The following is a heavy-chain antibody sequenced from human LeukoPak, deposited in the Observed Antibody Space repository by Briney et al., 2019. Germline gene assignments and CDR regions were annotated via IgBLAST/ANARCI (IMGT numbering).Heavy chain of an antibody. J-gene: IGHJ3*02. V-gene: IGHV4-61*02. D-gene: IGHD5-24*01. CDR1: GGSISSGSYY. CDR2: IYTTGST. Sequence: PSETLSLTCTVSGGSISSGSYYWRWIRLPAGKGLEWIGRIYTTGSTNYNPSLKSRVTILVDTSKNQFSLKLTSVTAADTAVYYCARDGEMSTGYAFDIWGQGTMVTVSS. CDR3: ARDGEMSTGYAFDI.